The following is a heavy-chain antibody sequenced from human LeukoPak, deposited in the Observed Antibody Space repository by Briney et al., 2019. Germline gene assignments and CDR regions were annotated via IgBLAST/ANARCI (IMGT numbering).Heavy chain of an antibody. D-gene: IGHD6-6*01. Sequence: ASVKVSCKASGYTFTGYYMHWVRQAPGQGLEWMGWINPNSGGTNYAQKFQGKVTMTRDTSISTAYMELGRLRSDDTAAYYCARDKGQLGALYYYMDVWGKGTTVTVSS. CDR3: ARDKGQLGALYYYMDV. J-gene: IGHJ6*03. V-gene: IGHV1-2*02. CDR2: INPNSGGT. CDR1: GYTFTGYY.